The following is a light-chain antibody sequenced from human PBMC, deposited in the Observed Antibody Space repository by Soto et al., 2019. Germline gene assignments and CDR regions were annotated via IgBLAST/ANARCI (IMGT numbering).Light chain of an antibody. CDR2: GAS. J-gene: IGKJ1*01. Sequence: EIVLTQSPGTLSLSPGERATLSCRASQSVSSNYLAWYQQKPGQAPRLLIYGASSRATGIPDRLSGSGSGTDFTLTISRLEPEDFAVYFCQQYGRSPPTFGQGTKVEIK. CDR3: QQYGRSPPT. CDR1: QSVSSNY. V-gene: IGKV3-20*01.